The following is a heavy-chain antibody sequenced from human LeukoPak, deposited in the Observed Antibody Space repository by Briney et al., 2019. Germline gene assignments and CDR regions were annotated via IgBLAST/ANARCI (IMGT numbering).Heavy chain of an antibody. V-gene: IGHV4-4*02. CDR2: IYHSGST. D-gene: IGHD1/OR15-1a*01. Sequence: PSGTLSLTCAVSGGSISSSNWWSWVRQPPGKGLEWIGEIYHSGSTNYNPSFKSRVTLLVDKSKNLLSLKLNSVTAADTAVYYCARVGEHYYFDFWGQGTLVTVSS. CDR3: ARVGEHYYFDF. J-gene: IGHJ4*02. CDR1: GGSISSSNW.